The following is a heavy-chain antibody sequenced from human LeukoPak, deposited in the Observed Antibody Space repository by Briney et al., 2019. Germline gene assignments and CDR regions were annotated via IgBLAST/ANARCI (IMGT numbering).Heavy chain of an antibody. J-gene: IGHJ6*03. Sequence: GGSLRLSCAASGFTFSSYSMNWVRQAPGKGLEWVSSISSSSSYIYYADSVKGRFTISRDNAKNSLYRQMNSLIAEATAVYYCARDRGRWLQLHYMDVWGKGTTVTVSS. CDR3: ARDRGRWLQLHYMDV. CDR2: ISSSSSYI. CDR1: GFTFSSYS. V-gene: IGHV3-21*04. D-gene: IGHD5-24*01.